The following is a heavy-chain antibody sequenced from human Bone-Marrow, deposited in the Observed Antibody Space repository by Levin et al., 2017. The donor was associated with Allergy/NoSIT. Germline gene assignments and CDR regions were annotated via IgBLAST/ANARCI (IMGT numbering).Heavy chain of an antibody. CDR2: IKSKNNGETI. D-gene: IGHD6-19*01. J-gene: IGHJ4*02. CDR3: STDQIYISGGHYYFDN. CDR1: GFSFSNAW. V-gene: IGHV3-15*01. Sequence: KPGGSLRLSCAASGFSFSNAWMSWVRQAPGKGLEWVGRIKSKNNGETIDYAAPVKDRFIISRHDSENTLYLQMNSLKTEDTAVYYCSTDQIYISGGHYYFDNWGQGTLVTVSS.